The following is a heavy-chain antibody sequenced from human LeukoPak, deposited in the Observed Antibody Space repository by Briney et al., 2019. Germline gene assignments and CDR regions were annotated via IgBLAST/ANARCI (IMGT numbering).Heavy chain of an antibody. Sequence: EGSLRLSCAASGFTFSSYAMSWVRQAPGKGLEWVSAISGSGGSTYYADSVKGRFTISRDNSKNTLYLQMNSLRAEDTAVYYCAKDGSTMVRGANDYWGQGTLVTVSS. CDR2: ISGSGGST. V-gene: IGHV3-23*01. D-gene: IGHD3-10*01. CDR3: AKDGSTMVRGANDY. J-gene: IGHJ4*02. CDR1: GFTFSSYA.